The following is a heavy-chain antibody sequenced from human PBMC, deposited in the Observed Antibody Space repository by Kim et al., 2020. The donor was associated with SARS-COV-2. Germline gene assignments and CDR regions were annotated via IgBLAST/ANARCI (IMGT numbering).Heavy chain of an antibody. CDR2: INAGNGNT. D-gene: IGHD2-2*01. CDR3: ARAACSSTSCRSYYYYYYGMDV. Sequence: ASVKVSCKASGYTFTSYAMHWVRQAPGQRLEWMGWINAGNGNTKYSQKFQGRVTITRDTSASTAYMELSSLRSEDTAVYYCARAACSSTSCRSYYYYYYGMDVWGQGTTVTVSS. V-gene: IGHV1-3*01. CDR1: GYTFTSYA. J-gene: IGHJ6*02.